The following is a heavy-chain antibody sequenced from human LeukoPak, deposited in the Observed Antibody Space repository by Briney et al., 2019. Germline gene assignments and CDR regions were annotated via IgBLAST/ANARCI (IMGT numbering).Heavy chain of an antibody. CDR2: ISDNGGST. CDR1: GFTFSSYA. Sequence: GGSLRLSCAASGFTFSSYAMSWVRQAPGKGLEWVSGISDNGGSTYYADSVKGRFTISRDNAKNSLYLQMNSLRAEDTAVYYCARDGTGTIYYGMDVWGQGTTVTVSS. D-gene: IGHD1-7*01. J-gene: IGHJ6*02. V-gene: IGHV3-23*01. CDR3: ARDGTGTIYYGMDV.